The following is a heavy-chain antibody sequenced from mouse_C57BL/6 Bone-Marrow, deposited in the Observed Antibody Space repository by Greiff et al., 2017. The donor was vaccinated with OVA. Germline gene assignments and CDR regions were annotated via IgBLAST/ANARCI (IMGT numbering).Heavy chain of an antibody. V-gene: IGHV1-55*01. CDR2: IYPGSGST. CDR1: GYTFTSYW. Sequence: QVQLQQPGAELVKPGASVKMSCKASGYTFTSYWITWVKQRPGQGLEWIGDIYPGSGSTNYNEKFKSTATLPVDTSSSPAYMQLSSLTSEDSAVYYCAREGTIYYGYDLFAYWGQGTLVTVSA. CDR3: AREGTIYYGYDLFAY. D-gene: IGHD2-2*01. J-gene: IGHJ3*01.